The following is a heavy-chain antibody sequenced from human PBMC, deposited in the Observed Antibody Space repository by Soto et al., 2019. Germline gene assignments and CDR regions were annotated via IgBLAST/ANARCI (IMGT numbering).Heavy chain of an antibody. Sequence: QVQLQESGPGLVRPSETLSLTCTVSGGSLMKYYWSWVRQPAGKGLEWIGRISTNGKIHFTPSLKSRLSMSVDTSKNQISLRLTSVTAADTALYYCARDNTDFWSLYPLAFDFWGRGTLVTVS. CDR1: GGSLMKYY. J-gene: IGHJ2*01. CDR2: ISTNGKI. CDR3: ARDNTDFWSLYPLAFDF. D-gene: IGHD3-3*01. V-gene: IGHV4-4*07.